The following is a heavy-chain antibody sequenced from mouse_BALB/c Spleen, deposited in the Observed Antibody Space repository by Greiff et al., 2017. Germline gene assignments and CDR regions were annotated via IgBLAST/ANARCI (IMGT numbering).Heavy chain of an antibody. CDR3: FITTGVATD. J-gene: IGHJ2*01. V-gene: IGHV1-31*01. CDR1: GYSFTGYY. Sequence: EVQLQQSGPELVKPGASVKISCKASGYSFTGYYMHWVKQSHVKSLEWIGRINPYNGATSYNQNFKDKASLTVDKSSSTAYMELHSLTSEDSAVYYCFITTGVATDWGQGTTLTVSS. D-gene: IGHD1-1*01. CDR2: INPYNGAT.